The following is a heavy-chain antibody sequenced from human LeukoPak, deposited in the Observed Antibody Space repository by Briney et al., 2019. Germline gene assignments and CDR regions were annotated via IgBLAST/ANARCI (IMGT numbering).Heavy chain of an antibody. V-gene: IGHV1-2*02. CDR2: INLNSGST. CDR1: GYTFTGYY. D-gene: IGHD4/OR15-4a*01. CDR3: VRDGGNYQFDY. J-gene: IGHJ4*02. Sequence: GASVKVSCKASGYTFTGYYIHWVRQAPGQGLEWMGWINLNSGSTHFAQNFQGRVTMTRDTSISTAYMDLSRLRSDDTAVYYCVRDGGNYQFDYWGQGTLVAVSS.